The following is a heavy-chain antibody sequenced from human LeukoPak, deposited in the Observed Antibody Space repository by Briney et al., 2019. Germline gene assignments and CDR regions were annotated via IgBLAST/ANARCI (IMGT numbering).Heavy chain of an antibody. CDR2: IYYSGST. J-gene: IGHJ6*02. CDR3: ARGFIVVVPAAKKTSPGYYYYGMDV. CDR1: GGSISSGGYY. D-gene: IGHD2-2*01. Sequence: PSQTLSLTCTVSGGSISSGGYYWSWIRQHPGKGLEWIGYIYYSGSTYYNPSLKSRVTISVDTSKNQFSLKLSSVTAADTAVYYCARGFIVVVPAAKKTSPGYYYYGMDVWGQGTTVTVSS. V-gene: IGHV4-31*03.